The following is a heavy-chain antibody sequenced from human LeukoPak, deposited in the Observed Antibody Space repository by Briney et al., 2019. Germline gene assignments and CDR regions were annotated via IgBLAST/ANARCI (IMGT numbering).Heavy chain of an antibody. V-gene: IGHV4-31*03. CDR3: ASWDIVLMVYAM. Sequence: SQTLSLTCTVSGGSISSGGYYWSWIRQHPGKGLEWIGYIYYSGSTYYNPSLKSRVTISVDTSKNQFSLKLSSVTAADTAVYYCASWDIVLMVYAMWGQGTLVTVSS. CDR2: IYYSGST. D-gene: IGHD2-8*01. J-gene: IGHJ4*02. CDR1: GGSISSGGYY.